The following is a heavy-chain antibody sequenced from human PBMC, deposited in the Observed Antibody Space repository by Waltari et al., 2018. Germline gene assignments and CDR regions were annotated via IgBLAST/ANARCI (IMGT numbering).Heavy chain of an antibody. J-gene: IGHJ4*02. D-gene: IGHD3-22*01. V-gene: IGHV1-69*01. CDR3: ARDVDYYDSSGYYYDGY. Sequence: QVQLVQSGAEVKKPGSSVKVSCKASGGTFSSYAISWVRQAPGQGLEWMGGIIPIFGTAKYAQKFQGRVTITADESTSTAYMELSSLRSEDTAVYYCARDVDYYDSSGYYYDGYWGQGTLVTVSS. CDR2: IIPIFGTA. CDR1: GGTFSSYA.